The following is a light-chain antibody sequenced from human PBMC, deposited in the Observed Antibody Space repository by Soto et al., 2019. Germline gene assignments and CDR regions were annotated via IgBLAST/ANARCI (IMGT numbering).Light chain of an antibody. CDR1: QSINKW. CDR2: KAS. J-gene: IGKJ5*01. CDR3: HQYGGLPPIS. V-gene: IGKV1-5*03. Sequence: DIQMTQSPSTRSVFLGDRVTITCRASQSINKWLAWYQQRPGKAPKLLIYKASTLKSGVPSRFSGSGSGTEFTLSISTLEPEDFEVYDCHQYGGLPPISLCEGGRLEI.